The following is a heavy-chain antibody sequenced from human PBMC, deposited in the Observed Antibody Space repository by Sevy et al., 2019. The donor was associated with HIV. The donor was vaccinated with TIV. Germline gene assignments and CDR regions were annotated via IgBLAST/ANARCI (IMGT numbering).Heavy chain of an antibody. CDR1: GGSFSGYY. J-gene: IGHJ5*02. CDR3: ARGLRGNVVPAAMRWFDP. CDR2: INHSGST. Sequence: SETLSLTCAVYGGSFSGYYWSWIRQPPGKGLEWIGEINHSGSTNYNPPLKSRVTISVDTSKNQFSLKLSSVTAADTAVYYCARGLRGNVVPAAMRWFDPWGQGTLVTVSS. V-gene: IGHV4-34*01. D-gene: IGHD2-2*01.